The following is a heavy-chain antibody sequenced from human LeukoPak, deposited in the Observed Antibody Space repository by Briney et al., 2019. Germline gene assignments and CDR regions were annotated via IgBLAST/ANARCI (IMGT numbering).Heavy chain of an antibody. CDR1: GFTFSDYY. CDR2: ITNSGSTI. CDR3: AGEYYYGMDV. Sequence: GGSLRLSCAASGFTFSDYYMSWLRPAPGKELEWVVYITNSGSTIYYADSVKSRFTISRDNAKNSLYLQMNSRRAEGTAVYYCAGEYYYGMDVWGEGTTVTVSS. V-gene: IGHV3-11*01. J-gene: IGHJ6*01.